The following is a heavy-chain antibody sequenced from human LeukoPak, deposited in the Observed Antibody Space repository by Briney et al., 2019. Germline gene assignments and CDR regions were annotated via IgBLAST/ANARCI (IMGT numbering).Heavy chain of an antibody. D-gene: IGHD1-26*01. CDR1: GDSISSSYY. Sequence: SETLSLTCSVYGDSISSSYYWAWIRQPPGKGLEWIGSIYYSGSTYYNPSLKSRVTISVDTSKNQFSLKLSSVTAADTAVYYCARAESRQSYSGTYGYWGQGTLVTVSS. J-gene: IGHJ4*02. CDR3: ARAESRQSYSGTYGY. CDR2: IYYSGST. V-gene: IGHV4-39*01.